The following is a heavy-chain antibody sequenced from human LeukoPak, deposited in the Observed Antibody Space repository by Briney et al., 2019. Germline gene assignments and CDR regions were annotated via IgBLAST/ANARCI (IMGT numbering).Heavy chain of an antibody. D-gene: IGHD3-22*01. J-gene: IGHJ4*02. V-gene: IGHV1-18*01. Sequence: VASVKVSCKASGGTFSSYAISWVRQAPGQGLEWMGWISAYNGNTNYAQKLQGRVTMTTDTSTSTAYMELRSLRSDDTAVYYCARGPTYYYDSSGYLRSGGLFDYWGQGTLVTVSS. CDR1: GGTFSSYA. CDR2: ISAYNGNT. CDR3: ARGPTYYYDSSGYLRSGGLFDY.